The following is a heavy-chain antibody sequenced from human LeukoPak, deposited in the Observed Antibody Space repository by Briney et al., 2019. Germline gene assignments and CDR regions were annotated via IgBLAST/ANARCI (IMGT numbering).Heavy chain of an antibody. CDR1: GYIFTSYD. J-gene: IGHJ6*02. CDR3: ARDRRYDFWSGYLPYYYGMDV. D-gene: IGHD3-3*01. V-gene: IGHV1-8*01. Sequence: ASVKVSCKASGYIFTSYDINWVRQATGQGLEWMGWMNPNSGNTGYAQKFQGRVTMTRNTSISTAYMELSSLRSEDTAVYYCARDRRYDFWSGYLPYYYGMDVWGQGTTVTVSS. CDR2: MNPNSGNT.